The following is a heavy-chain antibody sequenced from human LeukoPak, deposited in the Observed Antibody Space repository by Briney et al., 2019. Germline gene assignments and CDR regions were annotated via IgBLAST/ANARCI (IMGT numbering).Heavy chain of an antibody. Sequence: GGYLRLSWAGPGFPFIYYGMPWVPQAQARGLGWVPFLRYDESKKFYGDSVKGRFTISRDNSKNTLYLQMNSLRTEDTAVYYCAKSHLPNAYSGTYYCDYWGQGTLVTVSS. J-gene: IGHJ4*02. CDR2: LRYDESKK. CDR1: GFPFIYYG. V-gene: IGHV3-30*02. D-gene: IGHD1-26*01. CDR3: AKSHLPNAYSGTYYCDY.